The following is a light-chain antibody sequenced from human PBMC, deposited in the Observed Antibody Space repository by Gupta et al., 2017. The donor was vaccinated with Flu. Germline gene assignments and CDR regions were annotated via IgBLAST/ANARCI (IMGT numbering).Light chain of an antibody. CDR1: QSVSSSY. J-gene: IGKJ1*01. CDR2: DAS. CDR3: QQYGNSPPTT. V-gene: IGKV3-20*01. Sequence: EIVLTQSPGTLSLSPGERATLSCRASQSVSSSYLAWYQQKPGQAPRLLIYDASSRATGIPDRFSGSGSGTDFTLTISRLEPEDFAVYYCQQYGNSPPTTFGQGTKVEIK.